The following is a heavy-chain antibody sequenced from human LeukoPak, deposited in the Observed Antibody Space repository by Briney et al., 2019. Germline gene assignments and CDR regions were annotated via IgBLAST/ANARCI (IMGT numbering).Heavy chain of an antibody. CDR1: GFTFSSYA. CDR2: IGTSSNT. D-gene: IGHD6-13*01. V-gene: IGHV3-23*01. J-gene: IGHJ4*02. Sequence: GGSLRLSCAASGFTFSSYAMSWVRQAPGNGLEWVSAIGTSSNTYYAETVMGRFTISRDNSKKTLYLQVNNLRGEDTAVYYCAKRASSSHCPREFDYWGQGTLVTVSS. CDR3: AKRASSSHCPREFDY.